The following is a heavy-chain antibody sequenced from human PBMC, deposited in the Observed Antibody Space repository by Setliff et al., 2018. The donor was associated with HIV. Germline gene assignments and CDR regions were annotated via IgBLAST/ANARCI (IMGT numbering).Heavy chain of an antibody. CDR2: INQDGSEK. V-gene: IGHV3-7*01. CDR1: GFTFSSYW. J-gene: IGHJ6*03. CDR3: ARDYLYYYYYYMDV. Sequence: GSLRLSCAASGFTFSSYWMSWVRQAPGKGLEWVANINQDGSEKYYVDSVKGRFTISRDSAKNSLYLQMNSLRAEDTAVYYCARDYLYYYYYYMDVWGRGTTVTVSS.